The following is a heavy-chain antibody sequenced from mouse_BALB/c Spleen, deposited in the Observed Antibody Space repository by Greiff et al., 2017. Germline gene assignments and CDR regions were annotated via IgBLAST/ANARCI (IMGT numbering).Heavy chain of an antibody. Sequence: QVQLQQSGAELVKPGASVKLSCKASGYTFTSYWMHWVKQRPGQGLEWIGEINPSNGRTNYNEKFKSKATLTVDKSSSTAYMQLSSLTSEDSAVYYCARMDYYGSTFAYWGQGTLVTVSA. J-gene: IGHJ3*01. V-gene: IGHV1S81*02. CDR3: ARMDYYGSTFAY. D-gene: IGHD1-1*01. CDR2: INPSNGRT. CDR1: GYTFTSYW.